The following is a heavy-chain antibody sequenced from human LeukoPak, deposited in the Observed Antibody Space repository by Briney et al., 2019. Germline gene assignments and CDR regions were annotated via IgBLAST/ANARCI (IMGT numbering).Heavy chain of an antibody. Sequence: PSETLSLTCAVYGGSFSGYYWSWIRQPPGKGLEWIGEINHSGSTNYNPSLKSRVTISVDTSKNQFSLKLSSVTAADTAVYYCARDSLWRGWFDPWGQGTLVTVSS. CDR1: GGSFSGYY. J-gene: IGHJ5*02. CDR2: INHSGST. CDR3: ARDSLWRGWFDP. D-gene: IGHD3-16*01. V-gene: IGHV4-34*01.